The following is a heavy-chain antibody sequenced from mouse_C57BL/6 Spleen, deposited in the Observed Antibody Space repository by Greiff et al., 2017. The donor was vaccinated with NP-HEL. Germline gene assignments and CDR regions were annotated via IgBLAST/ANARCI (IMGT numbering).Heavy chain of an antibody. J-gene: IGHJ3*01. CDR2: IHPNSGST. D-gene: IGHD1-1*01. CDR1: GYTFTSYW. CDR3: AIPLLRYSWFAY. Sequence: QVQLQQPGAELVKPGASVKLSCKASGYTFTSYWMHWVKQRPGQGLEWIGMIHPNSGSTNYNEKFKSKATLTVDNSSSTVYMQLSSLTSEDSAVYYCAIPLLRYSWFAYWGQGTLVTVSA. V-gene: IGHV1-64*01.